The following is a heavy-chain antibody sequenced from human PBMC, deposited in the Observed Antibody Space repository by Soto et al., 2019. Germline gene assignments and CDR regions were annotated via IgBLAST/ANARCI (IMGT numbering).Heavy chain of an antibody. CDR2: INHSGST. D-gene: IGHD6-13*01. Sequence: PSETLSLTCAVYGGSFSGYFWSWIRQPPGKGLEWIGEINHSGSTNSNPSLKSRVTISVDTSKNQFSLKLSSVTAADTAVYYCARGLRIAAAGRYFDYWGQGTLVTVS. CDR1: GGSFSGYF. J-gene: IGHJ4*02. V-gene: IGHV4-34*01. CDR3: ARGLRIAAAGRYFDY.